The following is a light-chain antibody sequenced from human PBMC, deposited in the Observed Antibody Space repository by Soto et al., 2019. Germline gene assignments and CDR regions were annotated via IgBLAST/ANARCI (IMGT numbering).Light chain of an antibody. Sequence: QSALTQHASVSGSPGQSITISCAGTSADIGAFHYVSWYQHHPGKAPKLLIYDVSDRPLGVSPRFSASNSANTASLTISGLQADDEDDYYSSSYSTSSALVVSGGTKLTVL. V-gene: IGLV2-14*03. CDR3: SSYSTSSALV. CDR2: DVS. J-gene: IGLJ3*02. CDR1: SADIGAFHY.